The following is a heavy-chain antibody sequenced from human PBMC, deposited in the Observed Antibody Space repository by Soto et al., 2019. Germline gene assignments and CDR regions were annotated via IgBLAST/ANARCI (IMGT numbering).Heavy chain of an antibody. CDR1: GYTFTSYY. J-gene: IGHJ6*02. CDR3: ARDLEYCGGDCQAGLHYYYGMDV. V-gene: IGHV1-46*03. CDR2: ISPSGGST. D-gene: IGHD2-21*02. Sequence: ASVKVSCKASGYTFTSYYMHWVRQAPGQGLEWMGIISPSGGSTSYAQKFQGRVTMTRDTSTSTVYMELSSLRSEDTAVYYCARDLEYCGGDCQAGLHYYYGMDVWGQ.